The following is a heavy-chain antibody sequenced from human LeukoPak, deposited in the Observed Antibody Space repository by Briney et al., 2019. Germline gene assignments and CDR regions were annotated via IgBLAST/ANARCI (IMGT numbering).Heavy chain of an antibody. D-gene: IGHD5-24*01. CDR3: ARGGGSRDGYNWINYFDY. V-gene: IGHV4-39*01. Sequence: PSETLSLTCTVSGGSISSSSYYWGWIRQPPGKGLEWIGSIYYSGSTYYNPSLKSRVTISVDTSKNQFSLKLSSVTAADTAVYYCARGGGSRDGYNWINYFDYWGQGTLVTVSS. J-gene: IGHJ4*02. CDR1: GGSISSSSYY. CDR2: IYYSGST.